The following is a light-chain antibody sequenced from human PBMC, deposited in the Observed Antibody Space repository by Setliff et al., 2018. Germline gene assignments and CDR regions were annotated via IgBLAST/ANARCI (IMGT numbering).Light chain of an antibody. Sequence: QSALTQSASVSGSPGQSITISCTGTSSDVASYNYVSWYQQYPGKAPQLLIYDVSMRPSGVSDRFSGSKSGNTASLTISGLQAEDEADYYCSSNTNSNTRFVFGGGTKVTVL. CDR2: DVS. J-gene: IGLJ3*02. V-gene: IGLV2-14*01. CDR1: SSDVASYNY. CDR3: SSNTNSNTRFV.